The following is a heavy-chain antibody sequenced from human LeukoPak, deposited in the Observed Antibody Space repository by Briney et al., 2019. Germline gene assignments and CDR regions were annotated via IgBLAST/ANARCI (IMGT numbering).Heavy chain of an antibody. Sequence: GGSLRLSCAASGFTFSRYEMNWVRQAPGKGLEWVSYISSSGDTKYYADSLKGRFTISRDNAKNLLYLQMNSLRVEDTAVYYCAREALGYGWNYGGKNAFDIWGQGTMVTVSS. J-gene: IGHJ3*02. CDR1: GFTFSRYE. V-gene: IGHV3-48*03. CDR3: AREALGYGWNYGGKNAFDI. CDR2: ISSSGDTK. D-gene: IGHD1-7*01.